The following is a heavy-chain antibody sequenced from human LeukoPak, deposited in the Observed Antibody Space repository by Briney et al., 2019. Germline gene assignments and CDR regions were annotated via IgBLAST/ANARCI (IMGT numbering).Heavy chain of an antibody. CDR1: GFTFSNYA. J-gene: IGHJ4*02. CDR2: NHSDGTT. Sequence: GGSLRLSCAASGFTFSNYAMSWVRQAPGKGLEWVSGNHSDGTTYYADSVKGRFTISRDNSKNTLYLQMKSLTAEDTAIYYCAKRYFGNYYFDFWGQGTLVTVSS. D-gene: IGHD3-9*01. V-gene: IGHV3-23*01. CDR3: AKRYFGNYYFDF.